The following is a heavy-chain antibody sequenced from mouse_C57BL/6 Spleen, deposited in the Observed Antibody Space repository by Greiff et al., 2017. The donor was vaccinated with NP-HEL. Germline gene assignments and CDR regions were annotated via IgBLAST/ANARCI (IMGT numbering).Heavy chain of an antibody. J-gene: IGHJ2*01. V-gene: IGHV5-4*01. CDR3: ARDDYDDYFDY. CDR1: GFTFSSYA. CDR2: ISDGGSYT. Sequence: EVQLVESGGGLVKPGGSLKLSCAASGFTFSSYAMSWVRQTPEKRLEWVATISDGGSYTYYPDNVQGRFTISRDNAKNNLYLQMSHLKSEDTAIYYCARDDYDDYFDYWGQGTTLTVSS. D-gene: IGHD2-4*01.